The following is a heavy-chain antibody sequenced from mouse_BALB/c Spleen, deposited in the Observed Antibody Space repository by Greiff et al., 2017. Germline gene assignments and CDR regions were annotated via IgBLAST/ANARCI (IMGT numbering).Heavy chain of an antibody. D-gene: IGHD2-1*01. Sequence: EVKLVESGPGLVKPSQSLSLTCTVTGYSITSDYAWNWIRQFPGNKLEWMGYISYSGSTSYNPSLKSRISITRDTSKNQFFLQLNSVTTEDTATYYCAREKDLLFFDYWGQGTTLTVSS. CDR3: AREKDLLFFDY. CDR1: GYSITSDYA. J-gene: IGHJ2*01. CDR2: ISYSGST. V-gene: IGHV3-2*02.